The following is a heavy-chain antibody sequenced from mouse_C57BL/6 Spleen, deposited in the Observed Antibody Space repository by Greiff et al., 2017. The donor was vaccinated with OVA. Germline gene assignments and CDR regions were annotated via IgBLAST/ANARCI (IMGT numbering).Heavy chain of an antibody. J-gene: IGHJ4*01. D-gene: IGHD2-4*01. CDR3: ARYDYDGAMDY. CDR2: INYDGSST. CDR1: GFTFSDYY. V-gene: IGHV5-16*01. Sequence: DVKLVESEGGLVQPGRSMKLSCTASGFTFSDYYMAWVRQVPEKGLEWVANINYDGSSTYYLDSLKSRFIISRDNAKNILYLQMSSLKSEDTATYYCARYDYDGAMDYWGQGTSVTVSS.